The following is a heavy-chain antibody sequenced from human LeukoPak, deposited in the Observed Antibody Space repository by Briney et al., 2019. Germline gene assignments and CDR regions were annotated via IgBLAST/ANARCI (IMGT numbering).Heavy chain of an antibody. D-gene: IGHD1-14*01. J-gene: IGHJ4*02. CDR2: ISASGTI. CDR1: GFTFSSYS. CDR3: ARVYRPFDC. V-gene: IGHV3-48*01. Sequence: PGGSLRLSCSASGFTFSSYSMSWVHRAPGKGLKWVSYISASGTIYYADSVKGRFTISRDNAENSLYLQMNSLRAEDTAVYYCARVYRPFDCWGQGTLVTVSS.